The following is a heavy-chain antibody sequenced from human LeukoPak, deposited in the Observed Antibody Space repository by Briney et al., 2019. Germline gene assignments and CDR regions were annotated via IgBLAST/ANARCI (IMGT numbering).Heavy chain of an antibody. Sequence: SETLSLTCTVSGGSVSSGDYYWSWVRQPPGKGLEWIGYIYYSGTTHYNPSLKSRVTMSVDTSKNHFSLKLSSVTAADRAVYYCARVPSGYDLPYYHDGMDVWGQGTTVIVSS. V-gene: IGHV4-30-4*01. CDR2: IYYSGTT. D-gene: IGHD5-12*01. CDR1: GGSVSSGDYY. J-gene: IGHJ6*02. CDR3: ARVPSGYDLPYYHDGMDV.